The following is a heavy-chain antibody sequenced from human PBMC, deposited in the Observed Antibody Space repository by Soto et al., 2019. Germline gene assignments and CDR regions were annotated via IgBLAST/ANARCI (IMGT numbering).Heavy chain of an antibody. D-gene: IGHD5-12*01. J-gene: IGHJ4*02. CDR2: IIPIFGTA. CDR1: GGTFSSYA. Sequence: SVKVSCKASGGTFSSYAISWVRQAPGQGLEWMGGIIPIFGTANYAQKFQGRVTITADESTSIAYMELSSLRSEDTAVYYCARGTRRDGYNFDYWGQGTLVTVSS. V-gene: IGHV1-69*13. CDR3: ARGTRRDGYNFDY.